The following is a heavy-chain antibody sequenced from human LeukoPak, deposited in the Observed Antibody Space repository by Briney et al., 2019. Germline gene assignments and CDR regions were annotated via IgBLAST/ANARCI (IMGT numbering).Heavy chain of an antibody. CDR1: RFRFASYG. CDR2: ISYDGSNK. V-gene: IGHV3-30*18. Sequence: GGSLRLSCAASRFRFASYGMHWVRQAPGKGLEWVAVISYDGSNKYYADSVKGRFTISRDNSKNTLYLQMNSLRAEDTAVYYCAKDRGDTAMVYFDYWGQGTLVTVSS. J-gene: IGHJ4*02. CDR3: AKDRGDTAMVYFDY. D-gene: IGHD5-18*01.